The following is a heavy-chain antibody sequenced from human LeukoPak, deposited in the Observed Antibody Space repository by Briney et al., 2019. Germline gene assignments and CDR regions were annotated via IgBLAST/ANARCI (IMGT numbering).Heavy chain of an antibody. Sequence: KPSETLSRTCAVSDCSISSGYYWGWIRQPPGKGLEWIGSIYHSGSTYYNPSLKSRVTMSVDTSKNQFSLKLSSVTAADTAVYYCARHYSNYVHFDYWGQGTLVTVSS. CDR1: DCSISSGYY. CDR2: IYHSGST. CDR3: ARHYSNYVHFDY. J-gene: IGHJ4*02. D-gene: IGHD4-11*01. V-gene: IGHV4-38-2*01.